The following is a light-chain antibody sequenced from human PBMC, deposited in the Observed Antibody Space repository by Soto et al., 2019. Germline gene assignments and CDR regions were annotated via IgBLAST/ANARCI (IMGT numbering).Light chain of an antibody. J-gene: IGKJ2*01. CDR2: AAS. V-gene: IGKV1-9*01. CDR1: QGISTY. Sequence: DIQLTQSPSFRSASVGDRVTITCQASQGISTYLAWYQQKPGKAPKLLIYAASTLQSGVPSRFSGSGSGTEFTLTISSLQPEDFATYYCLQLNSYPRSFGQGTRLEIK. CDR3: LQLNSYPRS.